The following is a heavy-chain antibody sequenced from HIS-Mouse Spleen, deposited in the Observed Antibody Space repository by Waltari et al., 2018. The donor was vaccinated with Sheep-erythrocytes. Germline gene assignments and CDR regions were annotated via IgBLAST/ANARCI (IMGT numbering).Heavy chain of an antibody. J-gene: IGHJ4*02. CDR1: GFTFEDYA. CDR3: AKDKFVGYSGYYFDY. V-gene: IGHV3-43D*03. CDR2: ISWDGGST. Sequence: EVQLVESGGVVVQPGGSLRLSCAASGFTFEDYAMHWVRQAPGKGLEWVSLISWDGGSTYYADSVKGRFTISRDNSKNSLYLQMNSLRAEDTALYYCAKDKFVGYSGYYFDYWGQGTLVTVSS. D-gene: IGHD5-12*01.